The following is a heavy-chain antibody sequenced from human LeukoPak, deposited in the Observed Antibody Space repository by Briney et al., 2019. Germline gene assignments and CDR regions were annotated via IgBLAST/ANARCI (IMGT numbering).Heavy chain of an antibody. D-gene: IGHD3-22*01. CDR3: ARVRPRGYYDSSGYYGNYYMDV. CDR2: IYYSEST. J-gene: IGHJ6*03. CDR1: GGSISSYY. Sequence: SETLSLTCTVSGGSISSYYWSWIRQPPGKGLEWIGYIYYSESTNYNPSLKSRVTISVDTSKNQFSLKLSSVTAADTAVYYCARVRPRGYYDSSGYYGNYYMDVWGEGTTVTVSS. V-gene: IGHV4-59*01.